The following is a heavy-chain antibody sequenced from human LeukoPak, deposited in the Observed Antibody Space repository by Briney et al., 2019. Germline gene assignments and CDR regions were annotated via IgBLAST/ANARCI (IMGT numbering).Heavy chain of an antibody. CDR2: ISYDGSNK. D-gene: IGHD2-21*02. V-gene: IGHV3-30*18. J-gene: IGHJ4*02. Sequence: PGGSLRLPCAASGFTFSSYGMHWVRQAPGKGLEWVAVISYDGSNKYYADSVKGRFTISKDNSKNTLYLQMNSLRAEDTAVYYCAKDKGDYYPALFDYWGQGTLVTVSS. CDR1: GFTFSSYG. CDR3: AKDKGDYYPALFDY.